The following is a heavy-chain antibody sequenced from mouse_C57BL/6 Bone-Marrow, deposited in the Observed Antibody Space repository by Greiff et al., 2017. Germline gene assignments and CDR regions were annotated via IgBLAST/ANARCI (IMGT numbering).Heavy chain of an antibody. V-gene: IGHV1-39*01. CDR3: ALEGNDCGGGPWFAY. D-gene: IGHD2-4*01. J-gene: IGHJ3*01. Sequence: VQLQQSGPELVNPGASVKISCKASGYSFTDYNMNWVKQSNGKSLEWIGVINPNYGTTSYNQKFKGKATLTVDQSSSTAYMQLNSLTSEDSAVXYRALEGNDCGGGPWFAYWGQGTLVTVSA. CDR1: GYSFTDYN. CDR2: INPNYGTT.